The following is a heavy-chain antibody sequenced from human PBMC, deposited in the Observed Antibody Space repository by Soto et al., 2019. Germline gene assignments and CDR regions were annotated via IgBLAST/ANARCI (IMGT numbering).Heavy chain of an antibody. J-gene: IGHJ6*02. CDR2: IWPGDSDT. Sequence: GESLKISCRGSGYRFTSHWIGWVRQMPGKGLEWMGVIWPGDSDTRYSPSFQGQVTISADKSISTVYLQWDSLKAPDTAMYFCARHSLYTKSPSLAMVVWGQGTAVTVSS. CDR1: GYRFTSHW. CDR3: ARHSLYTKSPSLAMVV. V-gene: IGHV5-51*01. D-gene: IGHD2-2*02.